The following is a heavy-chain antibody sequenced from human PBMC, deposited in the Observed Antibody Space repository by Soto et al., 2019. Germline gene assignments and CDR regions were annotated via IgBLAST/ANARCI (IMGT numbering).Heavy chain of an antibody. CDR3: ARDIGSPDY. J-gene: IGHJ4*02. CDR2: ISSSSSYI. D-gene: IGHD1-26*01. Sequence: GGSLRLSCAASGFTFSSYSMNWVRQAPGKGLEWVSSISSSSSYIYYAESVKGRFTISRDNAKNSLYLQMNSLRAEDTAVYYCARDIGSPDYWGQGTLVTVSS. V-gene: IGHV3-21*01. CDR1: GFTFSSYS.